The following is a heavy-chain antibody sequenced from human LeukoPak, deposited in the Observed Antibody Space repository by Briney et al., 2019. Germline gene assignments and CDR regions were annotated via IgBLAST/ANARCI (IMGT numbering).Heavy chain of an antibody. V-gene: IGHV1-69*06. CDR2: IIPIFGTA. J-gene: IGHJ6*03. Sequence: ASVKVSCKASGGTFSSYAISWVRQAPGQGLEWMGGIIPIFGTANYAQKFQGRVTITADKSTSTAYMELSSLRSEDTAVYYCASTAAADYYYYYMDVWGKGTTVTVSS. D-gene: IGHD6-13*01. CDR1: GGTFSSYA. CDR3: ASTAAADYYYYYMDV.